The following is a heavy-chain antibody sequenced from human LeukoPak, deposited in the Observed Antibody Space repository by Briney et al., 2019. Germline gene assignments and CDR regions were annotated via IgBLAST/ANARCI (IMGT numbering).Heavy chain of an antibody. CDR2: IYSGGST. CDR1: GFTVSSNY. Sequence: GGSLRLSCAASGFTVSSNYMSWVRQAPGKGLEWVSVIYSGGSTYYADSMKGRFTISRDNSKNTLYLQMNSLRAEDTAVYYCARDLLMVYASHWGQGTLVTVSS. J-gene: IGHJ4*02. D-gene: IGHD2-8*01. V-gene: IGHV3-53*01. CDR3: ARDLLMVYASH.